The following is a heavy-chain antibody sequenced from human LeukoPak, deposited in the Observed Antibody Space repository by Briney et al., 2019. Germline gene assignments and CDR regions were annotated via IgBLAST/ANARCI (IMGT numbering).Heavy chain of an antibody. V-gene: IGHV1-18*01. CDR2: ISAYNGNT. CDR1: GYXFTIYG. CDR3: ARYRPNYGDHEEGFADY. J-gene: IGHJ4*02. Sequence: ASVKVSCKASGYXFTIYGISWVRQAPGQGLEWMGWISAYNGNTNYAQTLQGRLTMTTDTSTSTAYMELRSLRSDDTAVYYCARYRPNYGDHEEGFADYWGQGTLVTVSS. D-gene: IGHD4-17*01.